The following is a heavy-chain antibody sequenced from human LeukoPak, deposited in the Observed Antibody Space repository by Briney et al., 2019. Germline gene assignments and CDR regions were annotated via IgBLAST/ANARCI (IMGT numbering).Heavy chain of an antibody. CDR3: AKDIIGSTGTTPDAFDI. J-gene: IGHJ3*02. Sequence: GGSLRLSCAASGFTFSSYAMSWVRQAPGKGLEWVAGISWNSGSIGYADSVKGRFTISRDNAKNSLYLQMNSLRAEDTALYYCAKDIIGSTGTTPDAFDIWGQGTMVTVSS. CDR2: ISWNSGSI. V-gene: IGHV3-9*01. CDR1: GFTFSSYA. D-gene: IGHD1-1*01.